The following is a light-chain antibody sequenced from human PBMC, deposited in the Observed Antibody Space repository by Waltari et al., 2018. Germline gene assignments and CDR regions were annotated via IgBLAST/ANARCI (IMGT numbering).Light chain of an antibody. V-gene: IGKV3-20*01. J-gene: IGKJ1*01. CDR2: GAS. CDR3: QQYSASTGT. CDR1: QTTNSNH. Sequence: EIVLTQSPGTMSLSPGDRAILSCRDSQTTNSNHLAWYQQKPGQAPRLLIHGASSRAIGIPDRFFGSGSGTDFTLTISRLEPEDSGVYYCQQYSASTGTFGQGTKVEIK.